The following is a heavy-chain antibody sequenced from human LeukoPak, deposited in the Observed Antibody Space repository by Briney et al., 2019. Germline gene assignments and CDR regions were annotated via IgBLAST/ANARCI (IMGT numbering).Heavy chain of an antibody. Sequence: ASVKVSCKASGYTFTSYGISWVRQAPGEGLEWMGWISGYNGNTNYVEKFQGRVTMTTDTSTSTAYMELRSPRSEDTAVYYCASGYCSSTSCSLIAARPDAFDIWGQGTMVTVSS. D-gene: IGHD2-2*01. CDR1: GYTFTSYG. J-gene: IGHJ3*02. CDR2: ISGYNGNT. CDR3: ASGYCSSTSCSLIAARPDAFDI. V-gene: IGHV1-18*01.